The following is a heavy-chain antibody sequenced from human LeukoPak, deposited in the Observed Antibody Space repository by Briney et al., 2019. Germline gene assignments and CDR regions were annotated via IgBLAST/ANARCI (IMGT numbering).Heavy chain of an antibody. D-gene: IGHD6-13*01. V-gene: IGHV3-30-3*02. CDR2: ISYDGISK. CDR1: GFTFSDYS. J-gene: IGHJ6*02. CDR3: AKFPNSSWYGYYGMDV. Sequence: GGSLRLSCAASGFTFSDYSMHWVRQAPGRGLEWVAVISYDGISKYYAHSVKGRFTISRDNAKNSLYLQMNSLRAEDTALYYCAKFPNSSWYGYYGMDVWGQGTTVTVSS.